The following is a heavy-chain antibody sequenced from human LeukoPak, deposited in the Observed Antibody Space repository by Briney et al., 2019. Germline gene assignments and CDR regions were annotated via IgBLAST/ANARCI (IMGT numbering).Heavy chain of an antibody. CDR3: ARASGYDGRVDY. CDR1: GYTFTSYD. V-gene: IGHV1-8*01. J-gene: IGHJ4*02. Sequence: ASVKVSCKASGYTFTSYDINWVRQATGQGLEWMGWMNPNSGNTGYAQKFQGRVTMTRNTSISTAYIELSSLRSEDTAVYYCARASGYDGRVDYWGQGTLVTVSS. CDR2: MNPNSGNT. D-gene: IGHD5-12*01.